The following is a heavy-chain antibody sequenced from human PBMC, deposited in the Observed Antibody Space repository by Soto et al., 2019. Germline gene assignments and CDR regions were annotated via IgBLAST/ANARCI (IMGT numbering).Heavy chain of an antibody. V-gene: IGHV3-30*04. Sequence: GESLKISCAASGFTFSSYAMHWVRQAPGKGLEWVAVISYDGSNKYYADSVKGRFTISRDHSKNTLYLQMNSLRAEDTAVYYSARALGDYDSSGYYYDGAFDIWGQGTMVTVSS. D-gene: IGHD3-22*01. CDR2: ISYDGSNK. CDR1: GFTFSSYA. CDR3: ARALGDYDSSGYYYDGAFDI. J-gene: IGHJ3*02.